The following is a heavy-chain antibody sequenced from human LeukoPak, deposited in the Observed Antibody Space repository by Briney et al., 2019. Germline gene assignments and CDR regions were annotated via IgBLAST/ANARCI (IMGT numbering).Heavy chain of an antibody. V-gene: IGHV4-4*07. D-gene: IGHD2-2*01. Sequence: PSETLSLPCTVSGGSISSYYWSWIRQPAGKGLEWIGRIYTSGSTNHNPSLKSRVTMSVDTSKNQFSLKLSSVTAADTAVYYCAREQNCSSISCPWDYWGQGTLVTVSS. CDR3: AREQNCSSISCPWDY. CDR1: GGSISSYY. CDR2: IYTSGST. J-gene: IGHJ4*02.